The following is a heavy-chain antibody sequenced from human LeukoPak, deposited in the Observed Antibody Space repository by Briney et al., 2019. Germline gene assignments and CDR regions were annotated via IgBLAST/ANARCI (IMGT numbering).Heavy chain of an antibody. CDR3: ARVQSYGSGSYSDY. D-gene: IGHD3-10*01. J-gene: IGHJ4*02. CDR2: INPNSGGA. CDR1: GYTFTGYY. V-gene: IGHV1-2*02. Sequence: ASVKVSCKASGYTFTGYYMHWVRQAPGQGLEWVGWINPNSGGANYAQKFQGRVTMTRDTSISTAYMELSRLRSDDTAVYYCARVQSYGSGSYSDYWGQGALVTVSS.